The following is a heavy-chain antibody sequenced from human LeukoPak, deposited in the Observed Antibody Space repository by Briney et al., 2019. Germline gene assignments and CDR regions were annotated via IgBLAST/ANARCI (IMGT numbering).Heavy chain of an antibody. CDR1: GGSISSYY. V-gene: IGHV4-4*07. CDR3: ARLTYYYDSSGYYRGLGNFDL. D-gene: IGHD3-22*01. Sequence: SETLSLTCTVSGGSISSYYWSWIRQPAGKGLEWIGRIYTSGSTNYNPSLKSRVTMSVDTSKNQFSLKLSSVTAAATAVYYCARLTYYYDSSGYYRGLGNFDLWGRGTLVTVSS. J-gene: IGHJ2*01. CDR2: IYTSGST.